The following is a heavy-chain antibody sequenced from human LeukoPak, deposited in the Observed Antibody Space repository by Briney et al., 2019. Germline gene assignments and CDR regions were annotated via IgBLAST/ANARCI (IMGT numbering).Heavy chain of an antibody. D-gene: IGHD3-22*01. CDR2: IGNDGGGT. CDR1: GFIFNNYG. V-gene: IGHV3-23*01. Sequence: GGSLRLSCAASGFIFNNYGLIWVRQAPGKGLEWVSAIGNDGGGTQYADFVEGRFTISRGNSKNTLFLQMSSLRAEDTALYYCAKGSSGYFADLWGQGTLVTVSS. CDR3: AKGSSGYFADL. J-gene: IGHJ5*02.